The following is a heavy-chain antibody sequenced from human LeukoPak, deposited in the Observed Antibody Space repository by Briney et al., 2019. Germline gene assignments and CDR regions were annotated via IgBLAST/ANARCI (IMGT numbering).Heavy chain of an antibody. D-gene: IGHD1-14*01. Sequence: GGSLRLSRAASGFTFSSYEMNWVRQAPGRGLEWVSYIGNTGRTIYYADSVQGRFTISRDNAKNSLYLQMNSLRAEDTAIYYCVRGDRYFFDFWGQGTLVTVSS. CDR3: VRGDRYFFDF. CDR1: GFTFSSYE. CDR2: IGNTGRTI. J-gene: IGHJ4*02. V-gene: IGHV3-48*03.